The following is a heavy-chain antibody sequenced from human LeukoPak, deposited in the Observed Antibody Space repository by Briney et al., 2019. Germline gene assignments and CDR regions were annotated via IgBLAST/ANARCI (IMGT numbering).Heavy chain of an antibody. CDR3: AKSYYDSIWGSWPYYYYGMDV. CDR1: GLIFSNYX. J-gene: IGHJ6*02. D-gene: IGHD3-16*01. CDR2: IWYGGSNK. V-gene: IGHV3-30*18. Sequence: XASGLIFSNYXXNWVRQAPGKXXEXVAVIWYGGSNKYYVDSVEGLFTISRDNSKNTLYLQMNSLRAEDTAVYYCAKSYYDSIWGSWPYYYYGMDVWGQGTTVTVSS.